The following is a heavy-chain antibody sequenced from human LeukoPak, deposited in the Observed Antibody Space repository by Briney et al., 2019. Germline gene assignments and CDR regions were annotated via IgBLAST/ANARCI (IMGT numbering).Heavy chain of an antibody. Sequence: PGGSLRLSCAASGFTFSSYGMHWVRQAPGKGLEWVAFIRYDGSNKYYADSVKGRFTISRDNAKNSLYLQMNSLRAEDTAVYYCARGGGGNPYYFDYWGQGTLVTVSS. CDR2: IRYDGSNK. V-gene: IGHV3-30*02. CDR1: GFTFSSYG. J-gene: IGHJ4*02. D-gene: IGHD2-15*01. CDR3: ARGGGGNPYYFDY.